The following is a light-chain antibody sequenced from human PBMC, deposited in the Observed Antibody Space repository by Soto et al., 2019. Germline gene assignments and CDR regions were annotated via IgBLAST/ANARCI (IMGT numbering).Light chain of an antibody. J-gene: IGKJ1*01. CDR3: QQYDSFPWT. V-gene: IGKV1-5*01. CDR2: DAS. CDR1: KDISKW. Sequence: DIQMTQSPSTLSASVGDRVAITCRASKDISKWLAWYQQKPGKPPKLLIYDASGLDSGVPSRFSGSGYGTEFTLTISGLQPEDFATFYCQQYDSFPWTFGPGTNVDIK.